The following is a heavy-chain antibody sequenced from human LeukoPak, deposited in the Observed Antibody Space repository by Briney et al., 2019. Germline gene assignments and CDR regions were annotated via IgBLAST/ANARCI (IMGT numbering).Heavy chain of an antibody. V-gene: IGHV3-30*04. CDR3: AKGIRGPFDP. Sequence: GGSLRLSCAASGFTFSSYAMHWVRQAPGKGLEWVAVISYDGSNKYYADSVKGRFTISRDNSKNTLYLQMNSLRAEDTAVYYCAKGIRGPFDPWGQGTLVTVSS. J-gene: IGHJ5*02. CDR2: ISYDGSNK. CDR1: GFTFSSYA. D-gene: IGHD3-10*01.